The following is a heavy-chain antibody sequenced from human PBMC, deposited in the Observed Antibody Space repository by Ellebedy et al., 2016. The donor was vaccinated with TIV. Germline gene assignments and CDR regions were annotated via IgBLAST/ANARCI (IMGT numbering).Heavy chain of an antibody. CDR3: AKAYPEDGDYYHYYYYYGMDV. CDR2: INPSGGST. D-gene: IGHD4-17*01. J-gene: IGHJ6*02. Sequence: AASVKVSCKASGYTFTSYYMHWVRQAPGQGLEWMGIINPSGGSTSYAQKLQGRVTMTRDTSTSTVYMELSSLRSEDTAVYYCAKAYPEDGDYYHYYYYYGMDVWGQGTTVTVSS. CDR1: GYTFTSYY. V-gene: IGHV1-46*04.